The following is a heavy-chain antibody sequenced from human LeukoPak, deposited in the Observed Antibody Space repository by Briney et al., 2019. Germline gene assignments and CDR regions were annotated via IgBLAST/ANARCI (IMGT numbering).Heavy chain of an antibody. CDR2: ISEGVGNT. CDR3: AKREKGTTGRFFDY. D-gene: IGHD4-17*01. CDR1: GFTFANYA. J-gene: IGHJ4*02. Sequence: GSLKPSCAAPGFTFANYAMTGVRQAQGKGLEWVSGISEGVGNTYYADSVKGRFTISRDHSKNTLYLQMNSLRAEDTALYYCAKREKGTTGRFFDYWGQGTLVTVSS. V-gene: IGHV3-23*01.